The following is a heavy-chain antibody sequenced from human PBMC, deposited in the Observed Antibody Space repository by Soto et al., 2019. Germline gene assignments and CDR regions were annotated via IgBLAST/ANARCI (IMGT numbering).Heavy chain of an antibody. CDR1: GFTVSSNY. Sequence: EVQLVESGGGLVQPGGSLRLSCAASGFTVSSNYMSWVRHATGKGLEWVSVIYSGGSTYYADSVKGRFTISRDNSKNTLYLQMNRLRAEDTAVYYCARDHGGVAWGYWGQGTLVTVSS. D-gene: IGHD3-16*01. CDR3: ARDHGGVAWGY. J-gene: IGHJ4*02. V-gene: IGHV3-66*01. CDR2: IYSGGST.